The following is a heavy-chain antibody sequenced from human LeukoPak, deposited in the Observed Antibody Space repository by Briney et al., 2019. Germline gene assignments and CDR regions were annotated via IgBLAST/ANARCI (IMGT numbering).Heavy chain of an antibody. CDR2: INPNSGGT. Sequence: ASVKVSCKASGYTFTGYYMHWVRQAPGQGLEWMGWINPNSGGTNYAQKFQGRVTMTRDTSISTAYMELSRLRSDDTAVYYCARDSAVAGTGDYWGQGTLVTVSS. CDR3: ARDSAVAGTGDY. J-gene: IGHJ4*02. D-gene: IGHD6-19*01. V-gene: IGHV1-2*02. CDR1: GYTFTGYY.